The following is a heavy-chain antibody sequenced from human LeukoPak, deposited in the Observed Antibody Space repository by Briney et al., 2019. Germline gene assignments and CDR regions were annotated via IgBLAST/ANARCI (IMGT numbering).Heavy chain of an antibody. J-gene: IGHJ4*02. D-gene: IGHD3-3*01. CDR1: GFTFSSYG. V-gene: IGHV3-30*18. CDR2: ISYDGSNK. CDR3: AKAGDFWSGYIWAYDY. Sequence: GRSLRLSCAASGFTFSSYGMHWVRQAPGKGLEWVAVISYDGSNKYYADSVKGRFTISRDNSKNTLYLQMNSLGAEDTAVYYCAKAGDFWSGYIWAYDYWGQGTLVTVSS.